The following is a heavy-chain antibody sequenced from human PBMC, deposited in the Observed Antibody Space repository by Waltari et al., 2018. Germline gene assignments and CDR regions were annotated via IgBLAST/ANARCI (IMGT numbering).Heavy chain of an antibody. CDR3: ARVPMVRGVLAFMDV. V-gene: IGHV4-38-2*01. CDR2: IYHSGST. J-gene: IGHJ6*02. CDR1: GYSISSGYY. D-gene: IGHD3-10*01. Sequence: QVQLQESGPGLVKPSETLSLTCAVSGYSISSGYYWGWIRQHPGKGLEWIGSIYHSGSTYDNPSLKSRVTISVDTSKNQFSLKLSSVTAADTAVYYCARVPMVRGVLAFMDVWGQGTTVTVSS.